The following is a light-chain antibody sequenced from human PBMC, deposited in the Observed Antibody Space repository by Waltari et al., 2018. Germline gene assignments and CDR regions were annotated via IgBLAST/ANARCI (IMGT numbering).Light chain of an antibody. V-gene: IGLV2-18*02. CDR2: GVS. Sequence: QSAPTQPPSVSGSPGQSVTISCTGTNSDVGGYNYVSWYQQPPGKAPKLMIYGVSNRPSGVSDRFSGSKSRNTASLTISGLQAEDEADYYCCSYTTSSTWVFGGGTRLTVL. CDR3: CSYTTSSTWV. CDR1: NSDVGGYNY. J-gene: IGLJ2*01.